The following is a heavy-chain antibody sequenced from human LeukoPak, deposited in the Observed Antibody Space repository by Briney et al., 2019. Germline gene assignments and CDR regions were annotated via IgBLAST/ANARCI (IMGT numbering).Heavy chain of an antibody. V-gene: IGHV1-69*13. CDR2: IIPIFGTA. D-gene: IGHD6-19*01. CDR1: GGTFSSYA. J-gene: IGHJ4*02. CDR3: ARGYSSGWQGYYFDY. Sequence: GASVKVSCTASGGTFSSYAISWVRQAPGQGLEWMGGIIPIFGTANYAQKFQGRVTITADESTSTAYMELSSLRSEDTAVYYCARGYSSGWQGYYFDYWGQGTLVTVSS.